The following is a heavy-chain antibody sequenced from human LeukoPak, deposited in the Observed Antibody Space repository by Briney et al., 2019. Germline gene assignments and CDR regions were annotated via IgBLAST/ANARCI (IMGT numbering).Heavy chain of an antibody. D-gene: IGHD3-16*01. CDR2: IYTSGST. J-gene: IGHJ6*03. Sequence: TSETLSLTCTVSGGSISSGSYYWSWIRQPAGKGLEWIGRIYTSGSTNYNPSLKSRVTISVDTSKKQFSLKLTSVTVADTAVYYCARETSQKGAHYMDVWGKGTTVTISS. CDR3: ARETSQKGAHYMDV. V-gene: IGHV4-61*02. CDR1: GGSISSGSYY.